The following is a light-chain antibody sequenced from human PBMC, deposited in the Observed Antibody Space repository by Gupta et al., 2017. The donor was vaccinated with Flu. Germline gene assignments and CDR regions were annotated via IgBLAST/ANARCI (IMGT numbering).Light chain of an antibody. Sequence: HSALTQPASVSGSLGQSISISCPGTSNEVGGYNYVSWYQQHPGKAPKLMIYEVSYRPSGVSNRFSGSKSDNTASLTISGLQAEDEADYYCSSYTGSSAPNYVFGSGTKVTVL. V-gene: IGLV2-14*01. CDR3: SSYTGSSAPNYV. CDR1: SNEVGGYNY. CDR2: EVS. J-gene: IGLJ1*01.